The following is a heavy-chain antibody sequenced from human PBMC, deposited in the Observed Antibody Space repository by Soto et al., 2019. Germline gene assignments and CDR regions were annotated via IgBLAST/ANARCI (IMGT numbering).Heavy chain of an antibody. V-gene: IGHV1-2*02. Sequence: GASVKVSCKASGYTFTGYYTHWVRQAPGQGLEWMGWINPNSGGTNYAQKFQGRVTMTRDTSISTAYMELSRLRSDDTAVYYCARDYDILTGPNWFDPWGQGTLVTVSS. D-gene: IGHD3-9*01. J-gene: IGHJ5*02. CDR1: GYTFTGYY. CDR2: INPNSGGT. CDR3: ARDYDILTGPNWFDP.